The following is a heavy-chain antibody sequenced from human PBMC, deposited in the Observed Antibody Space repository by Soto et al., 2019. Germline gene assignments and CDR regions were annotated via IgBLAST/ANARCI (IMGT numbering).Heavy chain of an antibody. Sequence: GGALRLSCAASGFTFSDYYMSWIRQAPGKGLEWVSYISSSGSTIYYADSVKGRFTISRDNAKNSLYLQMNSLRAEDTAVYYCARGDYYDSSGYYGDAFDIWGQGTIVTVSS. CDR3: ARGDYYDSSGYYGDAFDI. CDR1: GFTFSDYY. V-gene: IGHV3-11*01. CDR2: ISSSGSTI. D-gene: IGHD3-22*01. J-gene: IGHJ3*02.